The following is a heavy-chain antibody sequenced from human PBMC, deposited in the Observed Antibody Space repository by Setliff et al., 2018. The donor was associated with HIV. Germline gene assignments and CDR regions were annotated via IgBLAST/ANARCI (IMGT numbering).Heavy chain of an antibody. CDR3: ARAPSCADSWCYMYYYYYFGMDV. CDR1: GGSLTNYY. Sequence: SETLSLTCTLYGGSLTNYYWTWIRQSPEKGLEWIGEIVDSGSTNYSPSLKSRVTISLDTSKKQFSLRLNSVTAADTGDYYCARAPSCADSWCYMYYYYYFGMDVWGLGTTVTVSS. V-gene: IGHV4-34*12. D-gene: IGHD2-8*01. J-gene: IGHJ6*02. CDR2: IVDSGST.